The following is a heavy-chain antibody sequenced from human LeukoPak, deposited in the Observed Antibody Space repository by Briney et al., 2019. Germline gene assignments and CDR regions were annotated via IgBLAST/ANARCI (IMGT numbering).Heavy chain of an antibody. CDR2: IYYSGST. Sequence: SETLSLTCTVSGGSIRNYYWSWIRQPPGKGLEWIGCIYYSGSTNFHPSLKSGVTISLATSKNQFSLTLSSVTPADTAVYYCARVSGSGYYRFFFGYWGQGTPVTVSS. J-gene: IGHJ4*02. D-gene: IGHD3-22*01. CDR1: GGSIRNYY. CDR3: ARVSGSGYYRFFFGY. V-gene: IGHV4-59*01.